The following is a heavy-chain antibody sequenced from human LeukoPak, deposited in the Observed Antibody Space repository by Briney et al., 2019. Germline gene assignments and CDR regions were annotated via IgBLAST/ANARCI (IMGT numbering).Heavy chain of an antibody. CDR1: GFTLSTYA. D-gene: IGHD6-19*01. CDR3: ARSATSGWYAEYFQH. CDR2: IDGGGDKT. J-gene: IGHJ1*01. V-gene: IGHV3-23*01. Sequence: GGSLRLSCAASGFTLSTYAMSWVRQAPGKGLEWVSAIDGGGDKTYNADSVKGRFTISRDSAKNTVFLQMNSLRAEDTAVYYCARSATSGWYAEYFQHWGQGTLGTVSS.